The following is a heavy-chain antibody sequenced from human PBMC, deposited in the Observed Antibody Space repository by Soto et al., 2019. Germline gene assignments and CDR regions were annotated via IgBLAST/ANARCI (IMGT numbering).Heavy chain of an antibody. J-gene: IGHJ6*02. CDR3: ALHYGSGSNYYYYGMDV. V-gene: IGHV1-69*13. CDR1: GYTLTELS. Sequence: ASVKVSCKVSGYTLTELSMHWVRQAPGQGLEWMGGIIPIFGTANYAQKFQGRVTITADESTSTAYMELSSLRSEDTAVYYCALHYGSGSNYYYYGMDVWGQGTTVTVSS. D-gene: IGHD3-10*01. CDR2: IIPIFGTA.